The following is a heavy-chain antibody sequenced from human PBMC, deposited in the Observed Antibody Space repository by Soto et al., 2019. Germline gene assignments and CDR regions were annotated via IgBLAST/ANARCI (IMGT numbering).Heavy chain of an antibody. CDR1: GSSFRNYV. J-gene: IGHJ5*02. V-gene: IGHV1-69*06. CDR3: AREDRGKKAGYIGLGSLGS. Sequence: QVQLVQSGAAVKTPGSSLKVACKVSGSSFRNYVISWVRQDPGHGLEGLGRIIPIFNSTKYAQNFQGRVTITADKSSSTASLELSSLRSDDTAVYYCAREDRGKKAGYIGLGSLGSWVQGTLVAFSS. CDR2: IIPIFNST. D-gene: IGHD2-15*01.